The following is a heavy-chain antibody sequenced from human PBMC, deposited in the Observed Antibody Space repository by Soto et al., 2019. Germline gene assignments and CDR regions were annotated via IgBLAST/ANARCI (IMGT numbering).Heavy chain of an antibody. CDR3: AKDYDFWSGYYFVGD. CDR1: GFTFSSYG. V-gene: IGHV3-30*18. D-gene: IGHD3-3*01. CDR2: ISYDGSNK. J-gene: IGHJ4*02. Sequence: GGSLRLSCAASGFTFSSYGMHWVRQAPGKGLEWVAVISYDGSNKYYADSVKGRFTISRDNSKNTLYLQMNSLRAEDTAVYYCAKDYDFWSGYYFVGDWGQGTLVTVSS.